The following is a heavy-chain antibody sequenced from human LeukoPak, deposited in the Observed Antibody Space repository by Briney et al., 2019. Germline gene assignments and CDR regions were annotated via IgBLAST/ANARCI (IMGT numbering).Heavy chain of an antibody. CDR3: ARAGYTISYYSLDY. D-gene: IGHD1-26*01. J-gene: IGHJ4*02. Sequence: SETLSLTCTVSGGSINSYYWGWIRQPAGKGLEWIGRIYTTGTTSYNPSLKSRVTISVDMSKNQFYLKLTSVTAADTAMYYCARAGYTISYYSLDYWGQGSLVTVSS. CDR1: GGSINSYY. V-gene: IGHV4-4*07. CDR2: IYTTGTT.